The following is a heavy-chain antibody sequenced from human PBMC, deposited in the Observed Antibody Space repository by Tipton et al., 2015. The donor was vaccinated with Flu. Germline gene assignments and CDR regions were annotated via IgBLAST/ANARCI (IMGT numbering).Heavy chain of an antibody. D-gene: IGHD6-13*01. J-gene: IGHJ4*02. CDR1: GYSISSGYY. CDR3: ARGIYISSSWYVGRGDPNKNDY. Sequence: TLSLTCIVSGYSISSGYYWGWIRQPPGKGLEWIGSIYHSGSTYYNPSLKSRVTISVDTSKNQFSLELSSVTAADTAVYYCARGIYISSSWYVGRGDPNKNDYWGQGTLVTVSS. V-gene: IGHV4-38-2*02. CDR2: IYHSGST.